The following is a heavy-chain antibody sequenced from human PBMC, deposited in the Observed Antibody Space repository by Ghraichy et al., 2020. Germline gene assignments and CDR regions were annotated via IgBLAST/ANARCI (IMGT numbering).Heavy chain of an antibody. CDR3: ARGSVGGLDV. Sequence: SCEASRFTFSSHWMSWVRQAPGKGLEWVANIRQDGSEKTYVDSVKGRFTVSRDNAKSSLYLQMNSLKAEDTAIYFCARGSVGGLDVWGQGTMVTVSS. CDR2: IRQDGSEK. CDR1: RFTFSSHW. J-gene: IGHJ6*02. V-gene: IGHV3-7*01. D-gene: IGHD1-26*01.